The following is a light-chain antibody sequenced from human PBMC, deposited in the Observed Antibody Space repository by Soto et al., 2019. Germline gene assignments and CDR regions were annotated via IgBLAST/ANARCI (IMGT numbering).Light chain of an antibody. V-gene: IGKV3-20*01. CDR3: QQYGSSPHT. CDR2: GAS. Sequence: EIVLTQSPGTLSLSPGERATLSCRASQSVSSSYLAWYQQKPGQAPRLLIYGASSRATGIPDRFSGSGSGTDFNLIISRLEPEDFAVYYCQQYGSSPHTFGGGTKVEIK. J-gene: IGKJ4*01. CDR1: QSVSSSY.